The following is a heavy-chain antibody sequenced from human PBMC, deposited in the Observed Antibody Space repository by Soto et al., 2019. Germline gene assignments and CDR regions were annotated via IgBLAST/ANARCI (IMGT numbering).Heavy chain of an antibody. J-gene: IGHJ6*02. CDR2: IYYSGST. CDR1: GGSISSSSYY. Sequence: QLQLQESGPGLVKPSETLSLTCTVSGGSISSSSYYWGWIRQPPGKGLEWIGSIYYSGSTYYNPSLKSRVTISVDTSKNQFSLKLSSVTAAVTAVYYCARYSSSVDYYYYGMDVWGQGTTVTVSS. V-gene: IGHV4-39*01. D-gene: IGHD6-6*01. CDR3: ARYSSSVDYYYYGMDV.